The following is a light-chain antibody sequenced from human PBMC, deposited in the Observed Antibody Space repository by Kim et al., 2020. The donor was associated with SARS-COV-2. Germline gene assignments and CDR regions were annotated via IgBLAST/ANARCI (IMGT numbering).Light chain of an antibody. J-gene: IGKJ5*01. CDR1: QIISTH. Sequence: SVGDRVFITCRTSQIISTHLNWYRQKPRKAPELLIYAASTLQTGVPSRFSGSGSGTEFTLTIMALQPGDSATYFWQQGYSSPQITFGQGTRLEIK. V-gene: IGKV1-39*01. CDR2: AAS. CDR3: QQGYSSPQIT.